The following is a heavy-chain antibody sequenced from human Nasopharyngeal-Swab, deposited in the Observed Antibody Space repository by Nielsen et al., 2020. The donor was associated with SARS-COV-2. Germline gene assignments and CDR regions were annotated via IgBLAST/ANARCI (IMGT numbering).Heavy chain of an antibody. D-gene: IGHD6-19*01. CDR3: VRQLRSDAPVTGGVDY. CDR2: ISYSGRT. Sequence: SETLSLTCSVTYASITRSGYYWGWIRQPPGKGLEWIGSISYSGRTYSNPSLESRVTISVDTSKNQFSLRLSSVTAADTAVYYCVRQLRSDAPVTGGVDYWGQGTLVTVSS. CDR1: YASITRSGYY. V-gene: IGHV4-39*01. J-gene: IGHJ4*02.